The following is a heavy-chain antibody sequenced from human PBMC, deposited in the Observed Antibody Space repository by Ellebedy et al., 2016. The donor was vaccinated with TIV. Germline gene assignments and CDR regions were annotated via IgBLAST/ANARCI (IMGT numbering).Heavy chain of an antibody. CDR2: VNGGGLVI. Sequence: PGGSLRLSCTASGFTFSSYAMSWVRQAPGKGLEWVAGVNGGGLVIAYADSVKGRFTISKDIAKSTLFLQMNSRRAEDTAVYYCVRDRGRPDSFDLWGRGTMVIVSS. CDR1: GFTFSSYA. V-gene: IGHV3-23*01. CDR3: VRDRGRPDSFDL. J-gene: IGHJ3*01.